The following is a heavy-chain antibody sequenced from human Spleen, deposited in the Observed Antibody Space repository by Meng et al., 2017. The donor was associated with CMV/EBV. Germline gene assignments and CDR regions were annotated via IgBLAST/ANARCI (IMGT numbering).Heavy chain of an antibody. Sequence: GESLKISCAASGFIFSSYSMHWVRQAPGQGLQWVSSISSDSSHIYYADSLKGRFTISRDNAKNSLYLQMHSLRAEDTAVYYCARSIVILPGAIPEGSTGFDPWGQGTLVTVSS. CDR3: ARSIVILPGAIPEGSTGFDP. CDR1: GFIFSSYS. D-gene: IGHD2-2*02. V-gene: IGHV3-21*01. J-gene: IGHJ5*02. CDR2: ISSDSSHI.